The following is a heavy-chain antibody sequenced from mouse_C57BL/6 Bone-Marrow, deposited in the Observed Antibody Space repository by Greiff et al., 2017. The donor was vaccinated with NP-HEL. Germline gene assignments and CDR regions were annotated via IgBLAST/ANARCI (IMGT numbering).Heavy chain of an antibody. Sequence: DVMLVESGGGLVQPGGSLSLSCAASGFTFTDYYMSWVRQPPGKALEWLGFIRNKANGYTTEYSASVKGRFTISRDNSQSILYLQMNALRAEDSATYYCARSYNSYYFDYWGQGTTLTVSS. CDR1: GFTFTDYY. D-gene: IGHD1-3*01. J-gene: IGHJ2*01. CDR3: ARSYNSYYFDY. CDR2: IRNKANGYTT. V-gene: IGHV7-3*01.